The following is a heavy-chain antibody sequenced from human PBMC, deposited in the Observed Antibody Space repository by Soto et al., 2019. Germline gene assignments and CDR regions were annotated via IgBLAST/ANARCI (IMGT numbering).Heavy chain of an antibody. CDR1: GYSFTSYW. D-gene: IGHD2-2*01. V-gene: IGHV5-51*01. CDR3: ASGYCSSTSCSIQFDN. CDR2: IYPGDSDT. J-gene: IGHJ4*02. Sequence: GESLKISCKGSGYSFTSYWIGWVRQMPGKGLEWMGIIYPGDSDTRYSPSFQGQVTISADKSISTAYLQWSSLKASDTAMYYCASGYCSSTSCSIQFDNWGQGTLVTVSS.